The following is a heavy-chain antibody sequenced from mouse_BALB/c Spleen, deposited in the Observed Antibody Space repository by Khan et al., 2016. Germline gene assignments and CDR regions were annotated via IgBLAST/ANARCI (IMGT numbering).Heavy chain of an antibody. CDR1: GFTFSRFG. J-gene: IGHJ2*01. CDR3: ARGDY. V-gene: IGHV5-17*02. CDR2: ISSGSSTI. Sequence: EVELVESGGGLVQPGGSRKLSCAASGFTFSRFGMHWVRQAPEKGLEWVAYISSGSSTIYYADTLKGRFTISRDNPKNALFLQMTGRRSEDTAMYYCARGDYWGQGTTLTVSS.